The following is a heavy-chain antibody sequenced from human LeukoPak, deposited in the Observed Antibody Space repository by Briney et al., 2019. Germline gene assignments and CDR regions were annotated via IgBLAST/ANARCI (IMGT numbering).Heavy chain of an antibody. J-gene: IGHJ3*02. CDR3: ARHRGGSHLAALDI. CDR2: IFYSGST. Sequence: PSETVSLTCAVSGGSISRSTYYWAWIRQPPGKGLEWIGSIFYSGSTYSSPSLKSRVTVSVDTSKNQLSLKLTSVTAADTAVYYCARHRGGSHLAALDIWGQGTMVTVSS. CDR1: GGSISRSTYY. V-gene: IGHV4-39*01. D-gene: IGHD1-26*01.